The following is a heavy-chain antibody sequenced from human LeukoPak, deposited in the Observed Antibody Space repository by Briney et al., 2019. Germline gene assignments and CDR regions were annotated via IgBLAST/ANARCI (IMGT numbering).Heavy chain of an antibody. CDR3: ARGGIAAAVNDY. D-gene: IGHD6-13*01. CDR1: GFSFSSYT. J-gene: IGHJ4*02. V-gene: IGHV3-21*01. Sequence: GGSLRLSCAASGFSFSSYTINWVRQAPGKGLEWVSAISSTSTYIYHADSMKGRFTISRDNAKNSLYLQMNSLRAEETAVYYCARGGIAAAVNDYWGQGTLVTVSS. CDR2: ISSTSTYI.